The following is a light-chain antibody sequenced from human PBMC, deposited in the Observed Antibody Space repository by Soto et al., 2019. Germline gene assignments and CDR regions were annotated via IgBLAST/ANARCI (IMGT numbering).Light chain of an antibody. J-gene: IGKJ1*01. CDR3: QQYGSSRRT. CDR2: GAS. Sequence: EIVLTQSPGTLSLSPGERATLSCRASQSVSSNSLAWYQQKPGQAPRLLLYGASSRATGIPDRFSGSGSGTDFILTISRLEPEDFAGYYCQQYGSSRRTFGQGTKVEIK. V-gene: IGKV3-20*01. CDR1: QSVSSNS.